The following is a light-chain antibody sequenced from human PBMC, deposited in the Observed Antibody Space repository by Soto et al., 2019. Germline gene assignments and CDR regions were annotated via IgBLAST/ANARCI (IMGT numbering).Light chain of an antibody. Sequence: SVLTHPPSASASPGQSVTISCTGTSSDVGDYNYASWYQQHPGKAPKLMIYEVIKRPSGVPDRFSGSKSGNTASLTVSWLQAEDEADYYCTSYSVSNTYVFGTGTKVTVL. CDR3: TSYSVSNTYV. J-gene: IGLJ1*01. CDR2: EVI. CDR1: SSDVGDYNY. V-gene: IGLV2-8*01.